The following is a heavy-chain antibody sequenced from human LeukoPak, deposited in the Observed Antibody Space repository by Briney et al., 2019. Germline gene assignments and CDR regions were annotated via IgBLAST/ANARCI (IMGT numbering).Heavy chain of an antibody. CDR2: INSDGSST. J-gene: IGHJ4*02. CDR1: GFTFCSYW. CDR3: TRGTPEYSSSWYDY. V-gene: IGHV3-74*01. D-gene: IGHD6-13*01. Sequence: GGSLRHSCAAPGFTFCSYWMHWVRQAPGKGLVWVSLINSDGSSTSYADSVKGRFTISRDNAKNTMYLQMNSLRAEDTAVYYCTRGTPEYSSSWYDYWGQGTLVTVSS.